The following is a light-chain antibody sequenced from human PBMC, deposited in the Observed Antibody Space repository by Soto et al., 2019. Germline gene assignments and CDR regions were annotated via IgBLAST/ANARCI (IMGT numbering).Light chain of an antibody. CDR3: QQYSSSPPEFT. Sequence: EIVLTKSPCTLSVSPGERVTLSCRASQSVNSNYLAWYQQRPGQAPRLLIFAASYRATGIPDRFSGSGSGTAFTLTISRLEPEDFAVYYCQQYSSSPPEFTFGPGTKVDSK. J-gene: IGKJ3*01. V-gene: IGKV3-20*01. CDR1: QSVNSNY. CDR2: AAS.